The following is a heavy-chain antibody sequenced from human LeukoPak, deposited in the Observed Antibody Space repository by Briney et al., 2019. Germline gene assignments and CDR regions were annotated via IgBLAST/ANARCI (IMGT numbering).Heavy chain of an antibody. J-gene: IGHJ4*02. CDR1: GCTFTSNW. Sequence: PGESLKISSKSAGCTFTSNWIGSLRQMPGEGLEWMGIIYPGDSERKYNPSLQGQVTISADKPISTVYLQWSSLKASDTSIYYCARIEGSALDYWGQGTLVTVSS. V-gene: IGHV5-51*01. CDR2: IYPGDSER. CDR3: ARIEGSALDY.